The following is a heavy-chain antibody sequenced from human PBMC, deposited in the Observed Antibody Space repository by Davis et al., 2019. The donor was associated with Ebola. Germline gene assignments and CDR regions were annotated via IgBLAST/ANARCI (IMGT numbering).Heavy chain of an antibody. CDR1: GVHSSQSI. CDR3: AGLVIATLVHYYYMFI. V-gene: IGHV3-21*01. J-gene: IGHJ6*03. D-gene: IGHD2-21*01. CDR2: ISSSSSYI. Sequence: PGGSLNPPSPALGVHSSQSITTWVPVTLGNGLMWFSSISSSSSYIYYASSVKGRFTISRDNAKNSLYLQMNSLRVEDTTVYYCAGLVIATLVHYYYMFIWGKGTMVTV.